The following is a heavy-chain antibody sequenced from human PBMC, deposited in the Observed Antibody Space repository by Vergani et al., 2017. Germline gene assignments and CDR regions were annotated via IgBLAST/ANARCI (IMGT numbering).Heavy chain of an antibody. CDR2: IIPIFGIA. V-gene: IGHV1-69*17. D-gene: IGHD3-22*01. CDR3: AKDPQTPKYYYDSSGPENQYFDY. Sequence: QVQLVQSGAEVKKPGSSVKVSCKASGGTFSSYAISWVRQAPGQGLEWMGGIIPIFGIANYAQKFQGRVTITADKSTSTAYMELSSLRSEDTAVYYCAKDPQTPKYYYDSSGPENQYFDYWGQGTLVTVSS. J-gene: IGHJ4*02. CDR1: GGTFSSYA.